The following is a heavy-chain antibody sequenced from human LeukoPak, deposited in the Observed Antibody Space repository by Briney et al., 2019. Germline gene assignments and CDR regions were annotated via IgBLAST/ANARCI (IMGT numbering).Heavy chain of an antibody. CDR3: ARSSGGGFDY. D-gene: IGHD1-14*01. CDR1: GFTFSNYW. J-gene: IGHJ4*02. CDR2: INSDGINT. V-gene: IGHV3-74*01. Sequence: GGSLRLSCAASGFTFSNYWMHWVRQAPGKGLVWVSRINSDGINTSYADSVKGRFTISRDNAKNTLNLQMNSLRAEDTAVYYCARSSGGGFDYWGQGTLVTVSS.